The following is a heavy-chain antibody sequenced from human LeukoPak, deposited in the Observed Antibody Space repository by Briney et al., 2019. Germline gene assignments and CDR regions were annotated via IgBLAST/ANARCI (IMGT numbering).Heavy chain of an antibody. V-gene: IGHV3-33*01. CDR3: ARGYDSSGYYTNDAFDI. Sequence: GGSLRLSCAASGFTFSSYGMHWVRQAPGKGLEWVAVIWYDGSNKYYADSVKGRFTISRDNSKNTLYLQMSSLRAEDTAAYYCARGYDSSGYYTNDAFDIWGQGTMVTVSS. CDR2: IWYDGSNK. CDR1: GFTFSSYG. J-gene: IGHJ3*02. D-gene: IGHD3-22*01.